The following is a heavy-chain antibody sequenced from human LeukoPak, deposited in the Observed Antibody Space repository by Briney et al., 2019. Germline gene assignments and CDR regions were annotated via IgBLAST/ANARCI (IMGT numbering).Heavy chain of an antibody. CDR1: GYTFSTYY. CDR2: ITPMFGTS. Sequence: ASVKVSCKTSGYTFSTYYVHWVRQTPGQGLEWMGGITPMFGTSNYAQKLRGRVTITADESTSTAYVELSSLRSEDTAVYYCARDSSEFRSLLFHWGQGTLVTVSS. J-gene: IGHJ1*01. CDR3: ARDSSEFRSLLFH. D-gene: IGHD1-14*01. V-gene: IGHV1-69*13.